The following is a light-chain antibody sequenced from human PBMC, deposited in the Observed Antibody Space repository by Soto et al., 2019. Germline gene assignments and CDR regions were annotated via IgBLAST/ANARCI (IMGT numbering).Light chain of an antibody. J-gene: IGKJ1*01. Sequence: EIVLTQSPGTLSLSPGERATLSCRASQSISSTYLAWYQQKPGQAPRLLIYGTSSRATGIPDRFSGSGSGTDFTLTISRLETEDLAVYYCQDYSSAPWTFGQGTKVEIK. V-gene: IGKV3-20*01. CDR2: GTS. CDR1: QSISSTY. CDR3: QDYSSAPWT.